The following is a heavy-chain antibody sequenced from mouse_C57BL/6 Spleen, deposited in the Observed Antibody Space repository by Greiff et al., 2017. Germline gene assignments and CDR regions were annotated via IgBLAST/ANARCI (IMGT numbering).Heavy chain of an antibody. Sequence: QVQLKQSGAELVRPGASVTLSCKASGYTFTDYEMHWVKQTPVHGLEWIGAIDPETGGTAYNQKFKGKAILTADKSSSTAYMELRSLTSEDSAVYYGTSGGWDYWGQGTTLTVSS. J-gene: IGHJ2*01. V-gene: IGHV1-15*01. CDR3: TSGGWDY. D-gene: IGHD3-3*01. CDR2: IDPETGGT. CDR1: GYTFTDYE.